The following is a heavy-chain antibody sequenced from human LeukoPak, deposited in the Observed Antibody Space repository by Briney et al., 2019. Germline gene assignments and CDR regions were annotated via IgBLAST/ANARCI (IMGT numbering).Heavy chain of an antibody. CDR1: GGSISSSSYY. V-gene: IGHV4-39*01. D-gene: IGHD2/OR15-2a*01. J-gene: IGHJ5*02. CDR2: IYYSGGT. CDR3: ARLHYFRSWFDP. Sequence: SETLSLTCTVSGGSISSSSYYWGWIRQPPGKGLEWIGSIYYSGGTYYNPSLKSRVTISVDTSKNQFSLKLSSVTAADTAVYYCARLHYFRSWFDPWGQGTLVTVSS.